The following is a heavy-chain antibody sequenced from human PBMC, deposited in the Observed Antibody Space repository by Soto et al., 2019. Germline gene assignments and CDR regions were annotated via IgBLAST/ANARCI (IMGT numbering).Heavy chain of an antibody. CDR2: ISWNSGSI. CDR1: GFTFDYYA. D-gene: IGHD5-12*01. Sequence: EVQLVESGGDLVQPGRSLRLSCAASGFTFDYYAMHWVRQAPGTGLEWVSGISWNSGSIGYADSVRGRFTISRDNAKNSLYLQMNSLRAEDTAFYYWAKEDLLRGYSGYGHFDYWGLGTLVTGSS. V-gene: IGHV3-9*01. CDR3: AKEDLLRGYSGYGHFDY. J-gene: IGHJ4*02.